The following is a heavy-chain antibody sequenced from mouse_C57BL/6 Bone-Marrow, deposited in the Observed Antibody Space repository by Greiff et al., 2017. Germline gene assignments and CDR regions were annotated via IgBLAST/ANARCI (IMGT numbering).Heavy chain of an antibody. CDR1: GYTFTGYW. J-gene: IGHJ4*01. Sequence: QVQLQQSGAELMKPGASVTLSCKATGYTFTGYWIEWVKQRPGHGLEWIGEILPGSGNTNYTEKFKGKATFTADTSSNTAYMQLSSLTTEDSAIYYCARWGYAMDYWGQGTSVTVSS. V-gene: IGHV1-9*01. CDR3: ARWGYAMDY. CDR2: ILPGSGNT.